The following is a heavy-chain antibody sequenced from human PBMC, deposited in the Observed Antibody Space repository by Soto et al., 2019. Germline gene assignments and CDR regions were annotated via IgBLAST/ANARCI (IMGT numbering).Heavy chain of an antibody. V-gene: IGHV4-39*01. D-gene: IGHD3-3*01. CDR2: IYYSGST. CDR3: ARHPYFFFSSRRRHTRYRSGLGIPAEPSSDL. Sequence: QPPGKGLEWIGSIYYSGSTHYNPSLTSRVTISVDTSKNQFSLKLSSVTAADTAVYYCARHPYFFFSSRRRHTRYRSGLGIPAEPSSDL. J-gene: IGHJ2*01.